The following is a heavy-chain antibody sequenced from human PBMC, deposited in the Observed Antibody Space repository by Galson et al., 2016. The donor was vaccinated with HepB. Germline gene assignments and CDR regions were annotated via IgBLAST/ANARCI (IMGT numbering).Heavy chain of an antibody. CDR1: GYTFNDYY. Sequence: SVKVSCKASGYTFNDYYMHWMRQAPGQGLEWMGWINPNIGGTNYAPKFQGRVTMTSDTSISTAYVELSRLRSDDTAVYYCARGPNHGGFDYWGQGTLVTVSS. CDR2: INPNIGGT. V-gene: IGHV1-2*02. J-gene: IGHJ4*02. D-gene: IGHD2-15*01. CDR3: ARGPNHGGFDY.